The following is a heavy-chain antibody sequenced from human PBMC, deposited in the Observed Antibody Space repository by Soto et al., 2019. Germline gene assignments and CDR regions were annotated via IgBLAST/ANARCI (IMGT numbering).Heavy chain of an antibody. CDR1: GGSISSYY. Sequence: SETLSLTSTVSGGSISSYYWSLIRQPPGKGLEWIGYIYYSGSTNYNPSLKSRVTISVDTSKNQFSLKLSSVTAADPAVYYCARQEDLDRDFDYWGQGTLVTVSS. CDR2: IYYSGST. CDR3: ARQEDLDRDFDY. J-gene: IGHJ4*02. V-gene: IGHV4-59*08.